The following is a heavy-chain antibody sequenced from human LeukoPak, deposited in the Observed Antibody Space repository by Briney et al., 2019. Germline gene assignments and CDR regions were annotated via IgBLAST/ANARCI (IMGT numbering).Heavy chain of an antibody. CDR3: ARGSAAGTVWGFDY. CDR1: GDSVSSDSAA. D-gene: IGHD6-13*01. J-gene: IGHJ4*02. Sequence: SQTLSLTCAISGDSVSSDSAAWNWIRQSPSRGLEWLGRTYYRSKWYNDYAVSVKSRITINPDTSKNQFSLQLNSVTPEDTAVYYCARGSAAGTVWGFDYWGQGTLVTVSS. V-gene: IGHV6-1*01. CDR2: TYYRSKWYN.